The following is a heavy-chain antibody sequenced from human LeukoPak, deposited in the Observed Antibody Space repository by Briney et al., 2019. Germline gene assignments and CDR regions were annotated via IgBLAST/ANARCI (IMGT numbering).Heavy chain of an antibody. V-gene: IGHV4-30-2*01. CDR2: IYHSGST. Sequence: SETLSLTCSVSGGSISSGGYSWSWIRQPPGQGLEWIGYIYHSGSTYYNPSLKSRVTISVDRSKNQFSLKLSSVTAADTAVYYCARTLSGYGNWYFDLWGRGTLVTVSS. J-gene: IGHJ2*01. CDR3: ARTLSGYGNWYFDL. D-gene: IGHD5-12*01. CDR1: GGSISSGGYS.